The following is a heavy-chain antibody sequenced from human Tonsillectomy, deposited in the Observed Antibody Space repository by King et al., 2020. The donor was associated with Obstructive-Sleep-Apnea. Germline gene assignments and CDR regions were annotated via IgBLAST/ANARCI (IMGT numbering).Heavy chain of an antibody. Sequence: DEQLVQSGGGLVQPGGSLRLSCAASGFTFSSYDMHWVRQATGKGLEWVSAIGTAGDTYYPGSVKGRFTISRENAKNSLYLQMNSLRAGDTAVYYCARGSRGVPRLNNYYYYGMDVWGQGTTVTVSS. V-gene: IGHV3-13*01. D-gene: IGHD3-10*01. CDR3: ARGSRGVPRLNNYYYYGMDV. CDR2: IGTAGDT. J-gene: IGHJ6*02. CDR1: GFTFSSYD.